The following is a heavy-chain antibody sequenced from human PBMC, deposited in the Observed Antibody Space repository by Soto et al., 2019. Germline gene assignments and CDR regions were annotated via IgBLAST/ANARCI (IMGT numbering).Heavy chain of an antibody. D-gene: IGHD6-19*01. CDR1: CGSISGSY. CDR3: ARSVAVPGAHIDY. CDR2: VYYTGST. Sequence: SETLFLTCSVSCGSISGSYWSWIRQSPGKGLEWLGYVYYTGSTNYSPSLRSRVSISVDTSKNEFSLRLSSVTAADTAVYFCARSVAVPGAHIDYWGQGTQVTVSS. J-gene: IGHJ4*02. V-gene: IGHV4-59*01.